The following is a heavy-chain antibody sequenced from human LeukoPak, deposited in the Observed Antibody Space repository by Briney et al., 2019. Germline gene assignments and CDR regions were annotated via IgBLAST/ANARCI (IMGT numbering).Heavy chain of an antibody. J-gene: IGHJ4*02. Sequence: PGGSLRLSCAASGFTFSNYWMSWVRQAPGKGLEWVANIKEDGSEKYYVDSVKGRFTISRDNAKNSLYLQMNSLRDEDTAVYYCASLGYWGQGTLVTVSS. CDR3: ASLGY. V-gene: IGHV3-7*01. CDR1: GFTFSNYW. CDR2: IKEDGSEK.